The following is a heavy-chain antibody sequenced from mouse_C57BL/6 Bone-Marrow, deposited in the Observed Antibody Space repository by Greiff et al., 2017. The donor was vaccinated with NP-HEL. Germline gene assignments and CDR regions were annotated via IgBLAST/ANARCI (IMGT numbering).Heavy chain of an antibody. Sequence: QVQLQQSGAELVKPGASVKLSCKASGYTFTSYWMHWVKQRPGRGLEWIGRIDPNSGGTTYNEQFKSKATLTVDQPASTAYMQLSSLTSEDSAVYYCAREGSLLYPFAYWGQGTLVTVSA. CDR3: AREGSLLYPFAY. V-gene: IGHV1-72*01. J-gene: IGHJ3*01. CDR2: IDPNSGGT. CDR1: GYTFTSYW. D-gene: IGHD2-12*01.